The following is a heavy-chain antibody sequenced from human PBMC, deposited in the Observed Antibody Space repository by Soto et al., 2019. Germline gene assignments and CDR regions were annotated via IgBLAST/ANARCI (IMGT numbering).Heavy chain of an antibody. CDR3: ALSKGYCTNGVCYFDY. D-gene: IGHD2-8*01. J-gene: IGHJ4*02. V-gene: IGHV2-5*02. CDR2: IYWDDDK. Sequence: QITLKESGPTLVKPTQTLTLTCTFSGLSLSTSGVGVGWIRQPPGKALEWLALIYWDDDKRYTPSLRSRLTSTKDTSKNQVVLTMTNMDPVDTAKYYCALSKGYCTNGVCYFDYWGQGTLVTVSS. CDR1: GLSLSTSGVG.